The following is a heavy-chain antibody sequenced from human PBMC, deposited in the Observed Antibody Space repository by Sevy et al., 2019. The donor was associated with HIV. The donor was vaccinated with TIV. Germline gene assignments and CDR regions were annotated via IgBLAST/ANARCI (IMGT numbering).Heavy chain of an antibody. D-gene: IGHD3-22*01. CDR2: IKQDGSEK. CDR1: GFTFSSYW. J-gene: IGHJ4*02. CDR3: ARDVPITMLVVVTPERGFDY. Sequence: GGYLRLSCAASGFTFSSYWMSWVRQAPGKGLEWVANIKQDGSEKYYVDSVKGRFTVSRDNAKNSLYLQMNSLRAEDTAVYYCARDVPITMLVVVTPERGFDYWGQGTLVTVSS. V-gene: IGHV3-7*01.